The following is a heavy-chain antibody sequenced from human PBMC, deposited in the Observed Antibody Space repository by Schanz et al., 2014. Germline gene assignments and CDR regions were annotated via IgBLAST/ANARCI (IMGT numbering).Heavy chain of an antibody. CDR2: IYSGGST. Sequence: EVQLVESGGGLVQPGGSLRLCCVASGFTFSRYWMTWVRQAPGKGLEWVSVIYSGGSTYYADSVKGRFTISRDNSKNTLYLQMNSLRAEDTAVYYCAKGQLLSYYFDYWGQGTLVTVSS. CDR1: GFTFSRYW. D-gene: IGHD2-21*01. J-gene: IGHJ4*02. V-gene: IGHV3-66*01. CDR3: AKGQLLSYYFDY.